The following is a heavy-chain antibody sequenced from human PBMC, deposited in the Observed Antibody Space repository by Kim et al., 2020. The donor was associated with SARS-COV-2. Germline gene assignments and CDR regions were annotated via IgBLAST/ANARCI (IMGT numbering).Heavy chain of an antibody. V-gene: IGHV3-66*01. CDR1: GFIVSISY. CDR3: ARAGGYYYGSGCYLSDY. J-gene: IGHJ4*02. CDR2: IYSGGST. Sequence: GGSLRLSCAASGFIVSISYMSWVRQAPGKGLEWVSVIYSGGSTFYADSVRGRFTISRDNSKNTLYLQMNSLRAEGTAVYYCARAGGYYYGSGCYLSDYWGQRALVTVSS. D-gene: IGHD3-10*01.